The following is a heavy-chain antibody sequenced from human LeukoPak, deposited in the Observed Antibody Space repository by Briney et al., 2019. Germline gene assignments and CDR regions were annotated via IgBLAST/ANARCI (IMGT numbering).Heavy chain of an antibody. CDR3: ARGDYDFWSKYGMDV. CDR2: ISYDGSNK. Sequence: GGSLRLSCAASGFTFSSYAMHLVRQAPGKGLEWVAVISYDGSNKYYADSVKGRFTISRDNSKNTLYLQMNSLRAEDTAVYYCARGDYDFWSKYGMDVWGQGTTVTVSS. V-gene: IGHV3-30*04. D-gene: IGHD3-3*01. CDR1: GFTFSSYA. J-gene: IGHJ6*02.